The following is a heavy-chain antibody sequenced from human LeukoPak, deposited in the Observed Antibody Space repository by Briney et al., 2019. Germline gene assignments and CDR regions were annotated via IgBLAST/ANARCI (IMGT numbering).Heavy chain of an antibody. V-gene: IGHV3-23*01. Sequence: PGGSLRLSCAASGFTFSSYAMSWVRQAPGKGLEWVSAISGSGGSTYYADSVKGRLTISRDNSKNTLYLQMNSLRAEDTAVYYCAKDQGDSYGYNYYYGMDVWGQGTTVTVSS. D-gene: IGHD5-18*01. CDR1: GFTFSSYA. J-gene: IGHJ6*02. CDR2: ISGSGGST. CDR3: AKDQGDSYGYNYYYGMDV.